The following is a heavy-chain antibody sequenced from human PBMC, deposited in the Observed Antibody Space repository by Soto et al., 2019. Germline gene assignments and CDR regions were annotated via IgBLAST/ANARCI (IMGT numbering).Heavy chain of an antibody. V-gene: IGHV1-18*01. CDR3: AKSPRGEMATD. J-gene: IGHJ4*02. CDR1: GYTFINYH. Sequence: QVQLVQSGGEVKKPGASVTVSCKASGYTFINYHITWVRQAPGQGLEWMAWINTYNGMTDYAQRFQGRVTMTRDTSTSTAYMELRNLGSVDTAVYFCAKSPRGEMATDWGLGTLVTVSS. CDR2: INTYNGMT. D-gene: IGHD5-12*01.